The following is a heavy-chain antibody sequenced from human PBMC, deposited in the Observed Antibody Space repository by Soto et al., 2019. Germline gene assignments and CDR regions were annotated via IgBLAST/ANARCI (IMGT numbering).Heavy chain of an antibody. V-gene: IGHV3-30*03. D-gene: IGHD6-19*01. Sequence: QVQLVESGGGVVQPGRSLRLSCAASGFTFSSYGLHWVRQAPGKGLEWVAVISYDGSNKYYADSVKGRFTISRDNSKNTLYLQMDSLIAEDTAVYYCAILSYSSGWSRFDYWGQGTLVTVSS. CDR1: GFTFSSYG. J-gene: IGHJ4*02. CDR3: AILSYSSGWSRFDY. CDR2: ISYDGSNK.